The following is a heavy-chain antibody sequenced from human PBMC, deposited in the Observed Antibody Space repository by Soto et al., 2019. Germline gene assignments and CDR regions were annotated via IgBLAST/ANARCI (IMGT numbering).Heavy chain of an antibody. CDR3: ASRPGIWTSFSI. CDR1: GDTFSSYS. D-gene: IGHD3-3*01. J-gene: IGHJ3*02. V-gene: IGHV1-69*01. Sequence: QVQLIQSGAELKRPWSSVKVSCKASGDTFSSYSITWLRQAPGQRLEWMGGIIPIFAKPAYAQKFQGRVAITAADSTITVSMELPGLTSVGTAVYYCASRPGIWTSFSIWGQGTPVSVSS. CDR2: IIPIFAKP.